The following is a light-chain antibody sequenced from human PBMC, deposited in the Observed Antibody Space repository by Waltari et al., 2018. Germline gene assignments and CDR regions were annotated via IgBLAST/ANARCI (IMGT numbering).Light chain of an antibody. V-gene: IGLV2-14*01. Sequence: QSALTQPASVSGSPGQLLTISCTGTKSDVGAYDFASWYQQHPGKAPHLIIYEVSNRPSGISNRFSASKSGNTASLTISGLQAEDEADYYCSSYTTSSAPGVFGTGTRVTVL. J-gene: IGLJ1*01. CDR3: SSYTTSSAPGV. CDR1: KSDVGAYDF. CDR2: EVS.